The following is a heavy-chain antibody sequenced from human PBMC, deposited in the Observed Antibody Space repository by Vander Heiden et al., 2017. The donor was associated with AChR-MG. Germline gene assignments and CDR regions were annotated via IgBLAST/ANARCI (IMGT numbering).Heavy chain of an antibody. J-gene: IGHJ5*02. Sequence: EVQLVQSGGGLVQPGRSLRLSCSAPGFSFDDRAMHWVRKVPGKGLDWVSGISWNTVNVGYADSGKGRFTISRDNAKSTVYLEMDSLSPEDTAFYYCAKGDSSGFSWGFDVWGQGTLVTVSS. CDR1: GFSFDDRA. CDR2: ISWNTVNV. D-gene: IGHD6-19*01. V-gene: IGHV3-9*01. CDR3: AKGDSSGFSWGFDV.